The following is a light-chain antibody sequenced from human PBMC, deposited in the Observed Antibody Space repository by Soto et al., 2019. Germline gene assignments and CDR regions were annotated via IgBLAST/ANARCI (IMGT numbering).Light chain of an antibody. Sequence: DIQMTQSPSAMSASVGDRVTITCRASQDISNDLGWFQQKPGEVPKRLIYAASSLQSGVPSRFGGSGSGTEFTLTISSLQPEDFATYYCLQSKTFPLTFGGGTKVEIK. J-gene: IGKJ4*01. CDR1: QDISND. V-gene: IGKV1-17*03. CDR2: AAS. CDR3: LQSKTFPLT.